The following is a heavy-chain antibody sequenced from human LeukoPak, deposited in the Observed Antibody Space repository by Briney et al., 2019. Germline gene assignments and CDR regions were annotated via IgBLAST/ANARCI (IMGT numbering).Heavy chain of an antibody. CDR1: GGSISNTNW. V-gene: IGHV4-4*02. CDR2: VNLQGST. Sequence: PSGTLSLTCGVSGGSISNTNWWTWVRQPPGKGLEWIGEVNLQGSTNYNPSLKSRVTISVDTSKNQFSLKLSSVTAADTAVYYCASRSSIWSGYQDTLYYFDSWGQGTLVTVSS. CDR3: ASRSSIWSGYQDTLYYFDS. D-gene: IGHD3-3*01. J-gene: IGHJ4*02.